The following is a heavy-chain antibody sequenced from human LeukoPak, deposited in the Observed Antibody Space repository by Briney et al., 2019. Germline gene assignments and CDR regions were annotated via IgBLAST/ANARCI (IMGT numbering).Heavy chain of an antibody. CDR2: ISYDGSNK. CDR3: ARDGRVVVATFSYYFDY. V-gene: IGHV3-30-3*01. CDR1: GFTFSSYA. D-gene: IGHD2-15*01. Sequence: GGSLRLSCAASGFTFSSYAMHWVRQAPGKGLEWVAVISYDGSNKYYADSVKGRFTISRDNSKNTLYLQMNSLRAEDTAVYYCARDGRVVVATFSYYFDYWGQGTLVTVSS. J-gene: IGHJ4*02.